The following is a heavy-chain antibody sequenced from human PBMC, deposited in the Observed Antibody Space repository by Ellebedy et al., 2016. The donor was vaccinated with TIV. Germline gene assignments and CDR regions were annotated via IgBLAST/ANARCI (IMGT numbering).Heavy chain of an antibody. J-gene: IGHJ4*02. D-gene: IGHD6-19*01. CDR1: GVNFGDCG. CDR3: ARDGGGWRNDY. V-gene: IGHV3-20*04. Sequence: GGSLRLSCTVTGVNFGDCGMNWVRQPPGKGLEWVSHINWDASRTGYVDSVRGRFTVSRDNAKSTLYLQMDSLRAEDTALYYCARDGGGWRNDYWGQGTLVTVSS. CDR2: INWDASRT.